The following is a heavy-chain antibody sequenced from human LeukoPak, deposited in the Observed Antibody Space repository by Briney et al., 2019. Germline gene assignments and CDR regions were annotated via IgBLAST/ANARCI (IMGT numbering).Heavy chain of an antibody. CDR1: GFTVSSNY. D-gene: IGHD5-12*01. CDR3: ARAMANDAFDI. V-gene: IGHV3-66*01. J-gene: IGHJ3*02. Sequence: GGSLRLSCAASGFTVSSNYMSWVRQAPGKGLEWVPVIYSGGSTYYADSVKGRFAISRDNSKNTLYLQMNSLRAEDAAVYYCARAMANDAFDIWGQGTMVTVSS. CDR2: IYSGGST.